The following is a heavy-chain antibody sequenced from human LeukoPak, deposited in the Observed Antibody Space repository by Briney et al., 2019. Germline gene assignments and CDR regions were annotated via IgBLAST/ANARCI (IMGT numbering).Heavy chain of an antibody. D-gene: IGHD6-25*01. J-gene: IGHJ6*03. CDR2: INSRSDNI. CDR1: GFTFSSYT. V-gene: IGHV3-21*06. CDR3: ARDRLRYYYMDV. Sequence: PGGSLRLSCAASGFTFSSYTMNWVRQAPGKGLEWVSSINSRSDNIFYADSVKGRFTISRDNVKNSLYLQLNSLRAEDTAVYYCARDRLRYYYMDVWGKGTTVTVSS.